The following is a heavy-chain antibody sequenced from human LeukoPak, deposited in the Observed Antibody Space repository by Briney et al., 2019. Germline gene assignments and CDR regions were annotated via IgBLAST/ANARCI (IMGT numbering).Heavy chain of an antibody. CDR3: ARDRSIEYSSSWYRVY. CDR1: GFTFDDYA. V-gene: IGHV3-9*01. CDR2: ISWNSGSI. J-gene: IGHJ4*02. Sequence: GRSLRLSCAASGFTFDDYAMHWVRQAPGKGLEWVSGISWNSGSIGYADSVKGRFTISRDNAKNSLYLQMNSLRAEDTAVYYCARDRSIEYSSSWYRVYWGQGTLVTVSS. D-gene: IGHD6-13*01.